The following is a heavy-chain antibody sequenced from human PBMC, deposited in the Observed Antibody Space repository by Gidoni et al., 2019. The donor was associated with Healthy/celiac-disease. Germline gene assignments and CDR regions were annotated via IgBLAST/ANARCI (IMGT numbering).Heavy chain of an antibody. J-gene: IGHJ4*02. CDR3: AREGPGDSSGYYLLDY. V-gene: IGHV4-31*03. CDR2: IYYSGST. CDR1: GGSISSGGYY. Sequence: QVQLQESGPGLVKPSQTLSLTCTVSGGSISSGGYYWSWIRQHPGKGLEWIGYIYYSGSTYYNPSLKSRVTISVDTSKNQFSLKLSSVTAADTAVYYCAREGPGDSSGYYLLDYWGQGTLVTVSS. D-gene: IGHD3-22*01.